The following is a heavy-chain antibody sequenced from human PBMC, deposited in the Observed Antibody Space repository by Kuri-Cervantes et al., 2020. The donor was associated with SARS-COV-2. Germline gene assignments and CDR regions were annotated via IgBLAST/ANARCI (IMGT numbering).Heavy chain of an antibody. CDR1: GGSFSNFH. CDR2: INYSGTT. Sequence: GSLRLSCGVYGGSFSNFHWNWVRQPPGKGLEWIGEINYSGTTNYNPSLKSRVTISVGTSKNQFSLNLTSVTAADTAVYYCARLRRHNNGWFATGYYMDVWGKGTTVTVSS. J-gene: IGHJ6*03. CDR3: ARLRRHNNGWFATGYYMDV. D-gene: IGHD6-19*01. V-gene: IGHV4-34*01.